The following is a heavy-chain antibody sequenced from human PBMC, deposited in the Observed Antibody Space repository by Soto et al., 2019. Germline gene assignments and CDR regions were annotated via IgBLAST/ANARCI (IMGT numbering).Heavy chain of an antibody. CDR1: GDSISSTY. D-gene: IGHD3-3*01. V-gene: IGHV4-4*07. CDR3: ARGYESGYTFGHDL. Sequence: QVQLHESGPGLVKPSATLSLTCTVSGDSISSTYWSWVRQPAGRGLEWIGRIYSSGSNNYNPSLESRVTMSVDTSKNQFSLTLRSVTAADTAVYFCARGYESGYTFGHDLWGHRTLVTVSS. J-gene: IGHJ4*03. CDR2: IYSSGSN.